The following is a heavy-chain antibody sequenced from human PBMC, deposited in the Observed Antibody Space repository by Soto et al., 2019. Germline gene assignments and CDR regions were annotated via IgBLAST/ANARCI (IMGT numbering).Heavy chain of an antibody. J-gene: IGHJ6*02. D-gene: IGHD1-1*01. Sequence: PGGSLRLSCAASGFIFSDYYMSWVRLTPGRGLEWISYISTRSTYTNYADSVKGRFTISRDNTKNSLYLQMDSLRIEDTAVYYCARDLAWKRGKVGRYYYGMDVWGQGTTVTVSS. CDR2: ISTRSTYT. V-gene: IGHV3-11*06. CDR3: ARDLAWKRGKVGRYYYGMDV. CDR1: GFIFSDYY.